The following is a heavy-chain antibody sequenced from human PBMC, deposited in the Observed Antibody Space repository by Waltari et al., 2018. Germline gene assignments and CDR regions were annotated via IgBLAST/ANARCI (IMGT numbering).Heavy chain of an antibody. CDR3: ARESGSYGRSFDY. Sequence: QVQLQESGPGLVKPSETLSLPCTVSGDSISAYYWSWIRQPPGKGLEWIGYIYYSGSANYNPSLKSRVTISVDTSKNQFSLKVSSVTAADTAVYYCARESGSYGRSFDYWGQGTLVTVSS. CDR1: GDSISAYY. CDR2: IYYSGSA. V-gene: IGHV4-59*01. D-gene: IGHD1-26*01. J-gene: IGHJ4*02.